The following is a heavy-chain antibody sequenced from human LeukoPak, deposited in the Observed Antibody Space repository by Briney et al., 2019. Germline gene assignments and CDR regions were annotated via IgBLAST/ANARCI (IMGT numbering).Heavy chain of an antibody. V-gene: IGHV3-15*01. CDR2: IKSKTDGGTT. Sequence: GGSLRLSCAASGFTFSNAWMSWVRQAPRKGLEWVGRIKSKTDGGTTDYAAPVKGRFTISRDDSKNTLYLQMNSLKTEDTAVYYCTTVWVSEQWRSFDYWGQGTLVTVSS. D-gene: IGHD6-19*01. CDR3: TTVWVSEQWRSFDY. CDR1: GFTFSNAW. J-gene: IGHJ4*02.